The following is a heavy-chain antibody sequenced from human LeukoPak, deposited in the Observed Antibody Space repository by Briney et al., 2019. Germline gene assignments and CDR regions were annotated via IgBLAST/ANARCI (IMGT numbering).Heavy chain of an antibody. D-gene: IGHD3-22*01. Sequence: GGSLRLSCAASGFSFSTYWMSWVRQAPGKRPEWMANIKQDGSVKYYVDSVKGRFTISRDNAKNSLFLQMNSLRAEDTAMYYCVRGKGYYEIRGQGTLVTVSS. CDR3: VRGKGYYEI. V-gene: IGHV3-7*01. CDR1: GFSFSTYW. J-gene: IGHJ4*02. CDR2: IKQDGSVK.